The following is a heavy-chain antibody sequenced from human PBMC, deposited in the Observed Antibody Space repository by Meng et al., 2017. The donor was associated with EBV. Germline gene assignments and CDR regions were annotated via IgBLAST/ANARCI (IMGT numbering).Heavy chain of an antibody. D-gene: IGHD3-10*01. Sequence: VLPQESVPVLVKPSETLSLTGTVAGASVSGGTYHWSWIRQPPGKELEWIGYIYDGGTTIYNPSLKSRVTILVDASKNQFSLKLSSVTTADTAVYYCAKSRSSTPGVVDYWGQGTLVTVSS. CDR2: IYDGGTT. CDR1: GASVSGGTYH. V-gene: IGHV4-61*01. J-gene: IGHJ4*02. CDR3: AKSRSSTPGVVDY.